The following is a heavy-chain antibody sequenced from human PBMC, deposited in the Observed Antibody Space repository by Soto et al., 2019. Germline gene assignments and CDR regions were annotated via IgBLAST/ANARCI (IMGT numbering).Heavy chain of an antibody. CDR3: ARGRGDFDY. D-gene: IGHD2-15*01. J-gene: IGHJ4*02. CDR1: GGSIISGTYY. CDR2: IYYSGST. Sequence: SETLSLTCTVSGGSIISGTYYLICIRQHPGKGLEWIGYIYYSGSTYYNPSLKSRVTISVDTSKNQFSLKLSSVTAADTAVYYCARGRGDFDYWGQGTLVTVSS. V-gene: IGHV4-31*03.